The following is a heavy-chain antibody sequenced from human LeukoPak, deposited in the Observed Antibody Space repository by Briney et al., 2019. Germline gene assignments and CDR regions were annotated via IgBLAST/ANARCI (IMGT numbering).Heavy chain of an antibody. CDR3: ARDFGYAFDI. J-gene: IGHJ3*02. CDR2: IYTSGST. CDR1: GGSISSGSYY. V-gene: IGHV4-61*02. D-gene: IGHD3-16*01. Sequence: SETLSLTCTGSGGSISSGSYYWSWIRQPAGKGLEWIGRIYTSGSTNYNPSLKSRVTISVDTSKNQFSLKLSSVTAADTAVYYCARDFGYAFDIWGQGTMVTVSS.